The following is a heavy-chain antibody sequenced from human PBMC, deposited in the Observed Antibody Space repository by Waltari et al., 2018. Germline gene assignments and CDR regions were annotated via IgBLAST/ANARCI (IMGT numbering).Heavy chain of an antibody. D-gene: IGHD6-19*01. CDR1: GYTFTGYH. J-gene: IGHJ4*02. Sequence: QVQLVQSGAEAKMPGASVKVSCTASGYTFTGYHMPPVRQAPGQGLEWMGWINPNSGGTNYAQKFQGWVTMTRDTSISTAYMELSRLRSDDTAVYYCARGRDEQWLVDYWGQGTLVTVSS. CDR3: ARGRDEQWLVDY. CDR2: INPNSGGT. V-gene: IGHV1-2*04.